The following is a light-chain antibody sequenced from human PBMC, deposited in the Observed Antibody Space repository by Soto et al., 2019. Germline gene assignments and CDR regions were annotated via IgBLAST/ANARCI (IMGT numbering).Light chain of an antibody. CDR3: MRTLQTPYT. V-gene: IGKV2-28*01. Sequence: DIVMTQSPLSLPVTPGEPASISCRSSQSLLQNNGYNYLDWYLQKPGQSPQLLIYLGSNRASGVPDRFSGSGSGTEFTLKISRVEAGDVGVYYCMRTLQTPYTFGQGTKLEIK. J-gene: IGKJ2*01. CDR1: QSLLQNNGYNY. CDR2: LGS.